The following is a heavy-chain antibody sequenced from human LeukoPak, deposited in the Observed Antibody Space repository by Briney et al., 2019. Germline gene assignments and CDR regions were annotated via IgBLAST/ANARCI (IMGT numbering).Heavy chain of an antibody. CDR3: AKHSSTSPRDYYYYMDV. D-gene: IGHD2-2*01. CDR2: IYSDGTT. V-gene: IGHV3-53*01. J-gene: IGHJ6*03. Sequence: GGSLRLSCAASGFTVSSNYMSWVRQAPGKGLEWVSVIYSDGTTYYADSVKGRFTISRDNSKNTLYLQMNRLRAEDTAVYYCAKHSSTSPRDYYYYMDVWGKGTTVTVSS. CDR1: GFTVSSNY.